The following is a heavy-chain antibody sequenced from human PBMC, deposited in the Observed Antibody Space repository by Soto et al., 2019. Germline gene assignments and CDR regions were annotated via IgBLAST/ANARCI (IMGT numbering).Heavy chain of an antibody. CDR2: ISYDGSNK. CDR1: GFTFSSYG. CDR3: PKVATLDTAMEDYYYDGMDV. V-gene: IGHV3-30*18. J-gene: IGHJ6*02. D-gene: IGHD5-18*01. Sequence: QVQLVESGGGVVQPGRSLRLSCAASGFTFSSYGMHWVRQAPGKGLEWVAVISYDGSNKYYADSVKGRFTISRDNSKNTLYLQVNNLKADDTGVNYCPKVATLDTAMEDYYYDGMDVWGQGTTVTVSS.